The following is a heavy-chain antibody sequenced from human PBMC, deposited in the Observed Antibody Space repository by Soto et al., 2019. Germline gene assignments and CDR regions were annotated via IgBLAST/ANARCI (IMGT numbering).Heavy chain of an antibody. D-gene: IGHD2-21*02. CDR3: ARDRRDTEYFDL. J-gene: IGHJ2*01. CDR2: IYYSGST. CDR1: GGSISSGGYY. V-gene: IGHV4-31*03. Sequence: QVQLQESGPGLVKPSQTLSLTCTVSGGSISSGGYYWSWIRQHPGKGLEWIGYIYYSGSTYCNPSLKSRGTIPVDTSKNQFSLKLSSVTAADTAVYYCARDRRDTEYFDLWGRGTLVTGSS.